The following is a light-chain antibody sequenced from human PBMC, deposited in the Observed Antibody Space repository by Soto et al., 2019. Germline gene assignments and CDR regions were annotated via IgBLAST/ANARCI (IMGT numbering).Light chain of an antibody. J-gene: IGKJ2*01. Sequence: EIVMTQSPLSLPVTPGESASVTCRASQSLLHSNGYNYLDWYLQKPGQSPQLLMYLGSNRASGVPDRVSGSGSGTDFTLKISRVEAEDVGVYYCMQALQTPYTFGQGTKLEIK. CDR2: LGS. CDR1: QSLLHSNGYNY. V-gene: IGKV2-28*01. CDR3: MQALQTPYT.